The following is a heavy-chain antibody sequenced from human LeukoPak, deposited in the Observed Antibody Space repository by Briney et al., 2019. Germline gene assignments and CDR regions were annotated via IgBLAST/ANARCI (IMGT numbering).Heavy chain of an antibody. V-gene: IGHV4-59*01. CDR3: ARDRDSSGLRDFDL. CDR2: IHYSGNT. CDR1: GGSISSYY. Sequence: SETLSLTCTVSGGSISSYYWSWIRQPPGKGLEWIGYIHYSGNTNYNPSLKSRVSISIDTSKNQFSLQLSSVTAADTAVYYCARDRDSSGLRDFDLWGRGTLVTVSA. D-gene: IGHD3-22*01. J-gene: IGHJ2*01.